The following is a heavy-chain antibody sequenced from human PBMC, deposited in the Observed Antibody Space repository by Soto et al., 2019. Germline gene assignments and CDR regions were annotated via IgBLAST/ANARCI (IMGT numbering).Heavy chain of an antibody. CDR3: AKDVEGGNYDFWSGPFDY. Sequence: GGSLRLSCAASGFTFSSYSMNWVRQAPGKGLEWVSYISSSSSTIYYADSVKGRFTISRDNAKNSLYLQMNSLRAEDTAVYYCAKDVEGGNYDFWSGPFDYWGQGTLVTVSS. J-gene: IGHJ4*02. D-gene: IGHD3-3*01. V-gene: IGHV3-48*01. CDR2: ISSSSSTI. CDR1: GFTFSSYS.